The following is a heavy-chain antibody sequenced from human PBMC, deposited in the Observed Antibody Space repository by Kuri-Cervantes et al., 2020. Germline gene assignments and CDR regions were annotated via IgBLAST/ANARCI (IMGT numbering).Heavy chain of an antibody. CDR2: INPNSGGT. J-gene: IGHJ6*02. CDR1: GYTFTGYY. Sequence: ASVKVSCKASGYTFTGYYMHWVRQAPGQRLEWMGWINPNSGGTNYAQKFQGRVTMTRNTSISTAYMELSSLRSEDTAVYYCARGQARIWYGMDVWGQGTTVTVSS. V-gene: IGHV1-2*02. D-gene: IGHD3-16*01. CDR3: ARGQARIWYGMDV.